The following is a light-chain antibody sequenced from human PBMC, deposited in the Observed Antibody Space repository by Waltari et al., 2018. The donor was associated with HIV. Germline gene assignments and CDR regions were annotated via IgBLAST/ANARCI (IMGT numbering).Light chain of an antibody. CDR1: SSNIGRHF. V-gene: IGLV1-47*01. J-gene: IGLJ3*02. CDR2: RGD. CDR3: AAWDNYLNAWV. Sequence: QSVLTQPPSTSAPPGQRVTIRCSGASSNIGRHFLSWYHQVPGATPKLLSSRGDRRPSGVPDRVSGSESGTSASLAINGLRSEDEAVYYCAAWDNYLNAWVFGGGTKVTVL.